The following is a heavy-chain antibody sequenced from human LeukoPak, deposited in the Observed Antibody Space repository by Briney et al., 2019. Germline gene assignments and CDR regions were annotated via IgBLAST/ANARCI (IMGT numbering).Heavy chain of an antibody. J-gene: IGHJ3*02. CDR3: ASNRHSSSYPDAFDI. Sequence: ASVKVSCKASGYTFTSYALNWVRQAPRQGLEWMGWINTNTGNPTYAQGFTGRFVFSLDTSVSTAYLQISSLKAEDTAVYYCASNRHSSSYPDAFDIWGQGTMVTISS. D-gene: IGHD6-6*01. CDR1: GYTFTSYA. CDR2: INTNTGNP. V-gene: IGHV7-4-1*02.